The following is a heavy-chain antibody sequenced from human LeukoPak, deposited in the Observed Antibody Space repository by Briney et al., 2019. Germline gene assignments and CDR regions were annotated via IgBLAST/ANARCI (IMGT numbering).Heavy chain of an antibody. J-gene: IGHJ4*02. Sequence: PGRSLRLTCAASGFTFSSYGMHWVRQAPGKGLEWVAVRWYDGSSKYYAGSVKGRFTISRDNSKNTLYLQMNSLRAEDTAVYYCARERYQPLQNINRFDYWGQGTLVTVSS. CDR3: ARERYQPLQNINRFDY. D-gene: IGHD2-2*01. CDR1: GFTFSSYG. V-gene: IGHV3-33*01. CDR2: RWYDGSSK.